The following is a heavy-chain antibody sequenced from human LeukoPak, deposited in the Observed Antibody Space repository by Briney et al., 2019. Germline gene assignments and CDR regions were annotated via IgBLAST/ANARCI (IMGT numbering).Heavy chain of an antibody. CDR3: ARDTLLLWFGELFGGYLNFDY. CDR2: ISAYNGNT. J-gene: IGHJ4*02. Sequence: ASVKVSCKASGYTFTSYGISWVRQAPGQGLEWMGWISAYNGNTNYAQKLQGRVTMTTDTSTSTAYMELRSLRSDDTAVYYCARDTLLLWFGELFGGYLNFDYWGQGTLVTVSS. D-gene: IGHD3-10*01. V-gene: IGHV1-18*01. CDR1: GYTFTSYG.